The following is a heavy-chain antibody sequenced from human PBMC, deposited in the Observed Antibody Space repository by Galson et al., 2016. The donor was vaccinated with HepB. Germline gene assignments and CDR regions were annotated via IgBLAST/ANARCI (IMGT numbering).Heavy chain of an antibody. CDR1: TFSSYG. V-gene: IGHV3-30*18. J-gene: IGHJ4*02. CDR2: ISYDGSNK. CDR3: AKDGRIYCSSASCHDHFHY. D-gene: IGHD2-2*01. Sequence: TFSSYGMHWVRQAPGKGLAWVAFISYDGSNKKYADSVKGRFTISRDNSKKTLYLQMNSLRAEDTAVYYCAKDGRIYCSSASCHDHFHYWGQGTLVTVSS.